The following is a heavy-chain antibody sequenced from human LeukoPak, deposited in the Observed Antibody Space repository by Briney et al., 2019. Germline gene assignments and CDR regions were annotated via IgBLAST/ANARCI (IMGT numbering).Heavy chain of an antibody. CDR2: INHSGST. Sequence: SETLSLTCAVYGGSFSGYYWSWIRQPPGKGLEWIGEINHSGSTNYNPSLKSRVTISVDTSKNQFSLKLSSVTAADTAVYYCARVGYKGGWSRLFDYWGQGTLVTVSS. V-gene: IGHV4-34*01. D-gene: IGHD6-19*01. CDR3: ARVGYKGGWSRLFDY. CDR1: GGSFSGYY. J-gene: IGHJ4*02.